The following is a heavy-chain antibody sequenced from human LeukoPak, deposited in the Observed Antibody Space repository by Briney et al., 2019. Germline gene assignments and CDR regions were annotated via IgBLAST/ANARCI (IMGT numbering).Heavy chain of an antibody. CDR2: IIPIFGTA. V-gene: IGHV1-69*13. CDR1: GGTFSSYA. J-gene: IGHJ4*02. D-gene: IGHD1-26*01. CDR3: AIHGGGSYLYFDY. Sequence: SVKVSCKASGGTFSSYAISWVRQAPGQGLEWMGGIIPIFGTANYAQKFQGRVTITADESTSTAYMELSSLRSDDTAVYYCAIHGGGSYLYFDYWGQGTLVTVSS.